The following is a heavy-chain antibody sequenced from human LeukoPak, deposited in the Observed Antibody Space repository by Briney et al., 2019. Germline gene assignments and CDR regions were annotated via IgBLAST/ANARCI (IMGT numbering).Heavy chain of an antibody. J-gene: IGHJ3*02. CDR1: GFTFSSYW. CDR3: ARDTLFCSGGYCYHDI. Sequence: QPGGSLRLSCAASGFTFSSYWMHWVRQAPGKGLVWVSRISGDGRSTSYADSVKGRFTISRDNAKNTMYLQMNSLRAEDTAVYYCARDTLFCSGGYCYHDIWGQGTMVTVSS. V-gene: IGHV3-74*01. CDR2: ISGDGRST. D-gene: IGHD2-15*01.